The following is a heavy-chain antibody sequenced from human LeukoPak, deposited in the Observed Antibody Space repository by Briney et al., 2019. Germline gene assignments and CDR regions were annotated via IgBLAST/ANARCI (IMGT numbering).Heavy chain of an antibody. J-gene: IGHJ4*02. V-gene: IGHV3-23*01. Sequence: GESLRLSCTASGFTFSNFPMSWVRQAPGKGLEWVSAISGSGDTTYYADSVKGRFTISGDNSKSTLYLQMNSLRAEDTALYYCAKDRGYWGQGTLVTVSS. CDR2: ISGSGDTT. CDR1: GFTFSNFP. CDR3: AKDRGY.